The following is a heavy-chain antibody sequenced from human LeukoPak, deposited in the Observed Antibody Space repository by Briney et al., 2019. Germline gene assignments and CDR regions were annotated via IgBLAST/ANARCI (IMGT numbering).Heavy chain of an antibody. CDR1: GGSISSGSYY. D-gene: IGHD3-10*01. CDR2: IYTSGST. Sequence: SETLSLTCTVSGGSISSGSYYWSWIRQPAGKGLEWIGRIYTSGSTNYNPSLKSRVTISVDTSKNQFSLKLSSVTAADTAVYYCARGGTYYYGSGSHDYWGQGTLVTVSS. J-gene: IGHJ4*02. CDR3: ARGGTYYYGSGSHDY. V-gene: IGHV4-61*02.